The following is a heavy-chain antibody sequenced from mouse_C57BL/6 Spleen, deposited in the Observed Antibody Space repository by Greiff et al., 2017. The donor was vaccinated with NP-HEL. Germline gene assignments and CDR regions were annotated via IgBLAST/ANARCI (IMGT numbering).Heavy chain of an antibody. CDR2: IRRKSSNYAT. V-gene: IGHV10-3*01. CDR3: VRDLDDRGYFDV. Sequence: VQLVESGGGLVQPKGSLKLSCAASGFTFNTYAMHWVRQAPGKGLEWVARIRRKSSNYATYYADSVKDRFTISRDDSQSMLYMQMKNLKTEDTAMYYCVRDLDDRGYFDVWGTGTTVTVSS. CDR1: GFTFNTYA. J-gene: IGHJ1*03.